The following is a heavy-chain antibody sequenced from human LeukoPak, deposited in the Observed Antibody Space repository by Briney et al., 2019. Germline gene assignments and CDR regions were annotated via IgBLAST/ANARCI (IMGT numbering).Heavy chain of an antibody. Sequence: GSSVKVSCKASGGTFSSYAISWVRQAPGQGLEWMGGIIPIFGTANYAQKFQGRVTMTRDTSITTAYIDLSRLRSDDTAVYYCARDCGPEGVDCSRTTCYAGWFDPWGQGTLVTVSS. CDR2: IIPIFGTA. CDR3: ARDCGPEGVDCSRTTCYAGWFDP. D-gene: IGHD2-2*01. V-gene: IGHV1-69*05. CDR1: GGTFSSYA. J-gene: IGHJ5*02.